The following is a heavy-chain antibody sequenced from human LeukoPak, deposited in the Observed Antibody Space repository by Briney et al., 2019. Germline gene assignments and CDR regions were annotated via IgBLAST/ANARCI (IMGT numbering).Heavy chain of an antibody. V-gene: IGHV3-21*01. D-gene: IGHD3-22*01. CDR2: ISSSSSYI. Sequence: GVSLRLSCAASGFTFSSYSMNWVRQAPGKGLEWVSSISSSSSYIYYADSVKGRFTISRDNAKNSLYLQMNSLRAEDTAVYYCARDDSSYWYFDLWGRGTLVTVSS. J-gene: IGHJ2*01. CDR3: ARDDSSYWYFDL. CDR1: GFTFSSYS.